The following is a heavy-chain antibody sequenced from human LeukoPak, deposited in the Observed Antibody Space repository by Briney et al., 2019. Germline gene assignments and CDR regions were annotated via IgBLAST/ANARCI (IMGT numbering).Heavy chain of an antibody. D-gene: IGHD1-26*01. CDR2: IWYDGSNI. CDR3: AKDAQGIVGAPVNWFDP. V-gene: IGHV3-33*06. J-gene: IGHJ5*02. Sequence: GGSLRLSCAASGFTFRNYGMHWARQAPGKGLEWLAVIWYDGSNIRYADSVKGRFTISRDNSKNTLYLQMSSLRGDDTAVYYCAKDAQGIVGAPVNWFDPWGQGTLVSVSS. CDR1: GFTFRNYG.